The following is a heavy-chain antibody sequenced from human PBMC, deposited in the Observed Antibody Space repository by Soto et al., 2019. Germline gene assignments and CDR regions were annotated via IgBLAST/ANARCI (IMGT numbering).Heavy chain of an antibody. Sequence: GGSLRLSCAASGFTFSSYGMHWVRQAPGKGLEWVAVIWYDGSNKYYADSVKGRFTISRDNSKNTLYLQMNSLRAEDTAVYYCARDSWPLYYYDSSGHKDEFDYWGQGTLVTVSS. J-gene: IGHJ4*02. V-gene: IGHV3-33*01. D-gene: IGHD3-22*01. CDR1: GFTFSSYG. CDR3: ARDSWPLYYYDSSGHKDEFDY. CDR2: IWYDGSNK.